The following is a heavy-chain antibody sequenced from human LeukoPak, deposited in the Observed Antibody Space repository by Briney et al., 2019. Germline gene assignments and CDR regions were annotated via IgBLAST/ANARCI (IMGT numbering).Heavy chain of an antibody. J-gene: IGHJ2*01. CDR2: ISSSSSYI. V-gene: IGHV3-21*01. CDR1: GFTFSSYS. CDR3: ARSSSYFTYFDL. Sequence: GSLRLSCAASGFTFSSYSMNWVRQAPGKGLEWVSSISSSSSYIYYADSVKGRFTISRDNAKNSMSLQMTSLRAEDSAVYYCARSSSYFTYFDLWGRDTLVTVSS. D-gene: IGHD2/OR15-2a*01.